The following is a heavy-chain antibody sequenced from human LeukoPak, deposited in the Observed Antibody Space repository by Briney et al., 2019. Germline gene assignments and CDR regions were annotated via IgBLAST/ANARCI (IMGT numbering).Heavy chain of an antibody. CDR3: NSGGSYDWFDP. CDR2: ISSSGSTI. CDR1: GFTFSSYE. V-gene: IGHV3-48*03. D-gene: IGHD1-26*01. J-gene: IGHJ5*02. Sequence: GGSLRLSCAASGFTFSSYEMHWVRQAPGKGLEWVSYISSSGSTIYYADSVKGRFTISRDNSKNTLYLQMNSLRAEDTAVYYCNSGGSYDWFDPWGQGTLVTVSS.